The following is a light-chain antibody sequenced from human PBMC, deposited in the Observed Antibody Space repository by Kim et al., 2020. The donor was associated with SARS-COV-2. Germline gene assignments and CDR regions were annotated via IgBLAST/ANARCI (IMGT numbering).Light chain of an antibody. J-gene: IGLJ3*02. CDR2: DDD. CDR3: QSYDNNIWV. CDR1: RGSTAGNC. V-gene: IGLV6-57*02. Sequence: GTTVILSVTSSRGSTAGNCVQWYQQRPGSAPTTVIYDDDQRPSGVPDRFSGSIDSSSTSASLTISGLKTEDEADYYCQSYDNNIWVFGGGTQLTVL.